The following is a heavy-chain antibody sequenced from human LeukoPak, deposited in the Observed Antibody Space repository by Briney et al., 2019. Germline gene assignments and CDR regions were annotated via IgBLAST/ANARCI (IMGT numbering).Heavy chain of an antibody. CDR1: GGSISSYY. D-gene: IGHD2-2*01. Sequence: SETLSLTCTVSGGSISSYYWSWIRQPPGKGLEWIGYIYHSGSTYYNPSLKSRVTISVDRSKNQFSLKLSSVTAADTAVYYCARAVVPAATKKETYYFDYWGQGTLVTVSS. J-gene: IGHJ4*02. V-gene: IGHV4-59*12. CDR3: ARAVVPAATKKETYYFDY. CDR2: IYHSGST.